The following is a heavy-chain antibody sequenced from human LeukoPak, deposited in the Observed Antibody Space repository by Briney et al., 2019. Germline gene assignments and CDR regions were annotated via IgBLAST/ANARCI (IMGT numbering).Heavy chain of an antibody. CDR1: GDSISTAY. D-gene: IGHD5-24*01. V-gene: IGHV4-59*08. CDR3: AGRGQRDFPD. Sequence: SETLSLICSVSGDSISTAYWSWIRQSPEKGLEWIGYIYKIGNTDYNPSLKSRVTISLDTSKNQLSLSLKSVTAADTAVYYCAGRGQRDFPDWGQGTLFTVSS. J-gene: IGHJ1*01. CDR2: IYKIGNT.